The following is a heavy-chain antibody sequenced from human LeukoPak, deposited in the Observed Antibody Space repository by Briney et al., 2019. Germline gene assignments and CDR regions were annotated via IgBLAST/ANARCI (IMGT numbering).Heavy chain of an antibody. D-gene: IGHD4-17*01. CDR3: ARGSYGDYYFDY. J-gene: IGHJ4*02. Sequence: GRSLRLSCSAAGFTFITYSINWVRQAPGKGLEWVSYISSSSSIVYYADSVKGRFTISRDNAKSSLYLQMNSLTAEDSAVYYCARGSYGDYYFDYWGQGTLVTVSS. V-gene: IGHV3-48*01. CDR1: GFTFITYS. CDR2: ISSSSSIV.